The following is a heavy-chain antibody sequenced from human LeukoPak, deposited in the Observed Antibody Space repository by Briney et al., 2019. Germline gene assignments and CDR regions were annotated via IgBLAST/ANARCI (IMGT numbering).Heavy chain of an antibody. CDR2: INPNSGGT. V-gene: IGHV1-2*02. Sequence: ASVKVSCKASGYTFTGYYMHWVRQAPGQGLEWMVWINPNSGGTNYAQKFQGRVTMTRDTSITTAYMELSRLRSDDTAVYYCAREEGSGCYDSWGQGTRLTISS. CDR1: GYTFTGYY. CDR3: AREEGSGCYDS. J-gene: IGHJ4*02. D-gene: IGHD6-19*01.